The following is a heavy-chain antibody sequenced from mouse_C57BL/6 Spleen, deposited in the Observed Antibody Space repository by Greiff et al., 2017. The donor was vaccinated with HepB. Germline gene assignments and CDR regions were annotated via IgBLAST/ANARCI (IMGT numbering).Heavy chain of an antibody. V-gene: IGHV1-50*01. CDR2: IDPSDSYT. D-gene: IGHD1-2*01. CDR3: ARSRYYGLGD. CDR1: GYTFTSYW. Sequence: QVQLQQPGAELVKPGASVKLSCKASGYTFTSYWMQWVKQRPGQGLEWIGEIDPSDSYTNYNQKFKGKATLTVDTSSSTAYMQLSSLTSEDSAVYYCARSRYYGLGDWGQGTTLTVSS. J-gene: IGHJ2*01.